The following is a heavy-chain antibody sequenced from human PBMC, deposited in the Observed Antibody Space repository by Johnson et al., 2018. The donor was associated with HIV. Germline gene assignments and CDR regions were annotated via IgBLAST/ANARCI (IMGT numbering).Heavy chain of an antibody. Sequence: MLLVESGGGLVQPGGSLRLSCAASGFTFDDYGMSWVRQAPGKGLEWVSGINWNGGSTGYADSVKGRFTISRDNAKNSLYLQMNSLRAEDTAVYYCTTDLIVVIPIGAFDVWGQGTTVTV. CDR2: INWNGGST. V-gene: IGHV3-20*04. CDR3: TTDLIVVIPIGAFDV. J-gene: IGHJ3*01. CDR1: GFTFDDYG. D-gene: IGHD3-16*01.